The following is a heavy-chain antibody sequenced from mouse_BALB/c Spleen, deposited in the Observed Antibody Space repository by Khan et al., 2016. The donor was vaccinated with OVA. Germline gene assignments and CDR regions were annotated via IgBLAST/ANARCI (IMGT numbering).Heavy chain of an antibody. D-gene: IGHD3-2*02. J-gene: IGHJ2*01. V-gene: IGHV1-76*01. Sequence: QVQLKQSGAELVRPGASVKLSCKTSGYIFTSYWIHWVKQRSGQGLEWIARIYPGTDNSYYNEKFKDKATLTAGKSSSTAYMQLSSLKSDDSDVYYCSRAEALYHFDHWGQGTTLTVSS. CDR3: SRAEALYHFDH. CDR2: IYPGTDNS. CDR1: GYIFTSYW.